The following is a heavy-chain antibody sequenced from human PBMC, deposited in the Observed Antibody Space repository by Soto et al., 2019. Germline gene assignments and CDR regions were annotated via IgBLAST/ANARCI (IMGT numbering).Heavy chain of an antibody. Sequence: GGSLRLSCAAXGFTVSSNYXSWVXXXXXXGLEWVSVIYSGGSTYYADSVKGRFTISRDNSKNTLYLQMNSLRAEDTAVYYCARAHSSSWYGDYYGMDVWGQGTTVTVS. CDR3: ARAHSSSWYGDYYGMDV. D-gene: IGHD6-13*01. CDR2: IYSGGST. CDR1: GFTVSSNY. J-gene: IGHJ6*02. V-gene: IGHV3-53*01.